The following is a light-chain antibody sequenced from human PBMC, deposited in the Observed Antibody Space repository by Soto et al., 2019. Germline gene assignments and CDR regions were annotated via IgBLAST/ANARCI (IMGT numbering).Light chain of an antibody. CDR1: SSDVGGYNY. Sequence: VLTQPASVSGSPGQSITISCTGTSSDVGGYNYVSWYQQHPGKAPKLMIYEVSNRPSGVSNRFSGSKSGNTASLTISGLQAEYEADYYCSSYTSRSTLVFGTGTKVTVL. CDR2: EVS. J-gene: IGLJ1*01. V-gene: IGLV2-14*01. CDR3: SSYTSRSTLV.